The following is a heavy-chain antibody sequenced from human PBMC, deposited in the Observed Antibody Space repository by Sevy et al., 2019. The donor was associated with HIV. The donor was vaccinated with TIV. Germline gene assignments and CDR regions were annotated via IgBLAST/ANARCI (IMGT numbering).Heavy chain of an antibody. Sequence: GGSLRLSCAASGFTFSSYGMHWVRQAPGKGLEWVAVISYDGSNKYYADSVKGRFTISRDNSKNTLYLQMNSLRAEDTAVYYCTKDGGDRVGTVLGYCSGGSCYFDYWGQGTLVTVSS. CDR1: GFTFSSYG. CDR3: TKDGGDRVGTVLGYCSGGSCYFDY. CDR2: ISYDGSNK. V-gene: IGHV3-30*18. J-gene: IGHJ4*02. D-gene: IGHD2-15*01.